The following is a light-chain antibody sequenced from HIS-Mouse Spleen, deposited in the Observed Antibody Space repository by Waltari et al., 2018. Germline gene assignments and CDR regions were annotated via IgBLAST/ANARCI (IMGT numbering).Light chain of an antibody. V-gene: IGLV1-44*01. CDR1: SSNIGSNT. J-gene: IGLJ3*02. CDR3: AAWDDSLNGPV. Sequence: QSVLTQPPSASGTPGQGVTISCSGSSSNIGSNTVNWYQQLPGTAPNLLIYSNNQRPSGVPDRFSGSKSGTSASLAISGLQSEDEADYYCAAWDDSLNGPVFGGGTKLTVL. CDR2: SNN.